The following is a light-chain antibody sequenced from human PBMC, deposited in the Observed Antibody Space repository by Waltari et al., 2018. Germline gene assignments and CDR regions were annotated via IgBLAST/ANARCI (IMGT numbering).Light chain of an antibody. J-gene: IGKJ5*01. Sequence: VVLTQSPATLSVPPGERAIISCRASQSVSSNLAWYQQKPGQAPRLLIDDASTRASSIPARFRGSGSGTEFTLTINSLQSEDSATYYCQQYNRWPPITFGQGTRLDIK. V-gene: IGKV3-15*01. CDR1: QSVSSN. CDR3: QQYNRWPPIT. CDR2: DAS.